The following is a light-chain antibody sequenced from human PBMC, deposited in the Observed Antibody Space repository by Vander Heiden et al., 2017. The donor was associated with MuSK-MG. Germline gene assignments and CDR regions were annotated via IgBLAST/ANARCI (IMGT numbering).Light chain of an antibody. J-gene: IGLJ1*01. CDR2: GNS. CDR3: QSYDSSLSGYV. CDR1: SSNIGAGYD. V-gene: IGLV1-40*01. Sequence: QSVLTPPPSVSGAPGQRVIISCPGSSSNIGAGYDVHWYHQVPGTAPKLLIYGNSNRPSGVPDRFSGSKSVTSASLAITGLQAEDEADYYCQSYDSSLSGYVFGPGTKVTVL.